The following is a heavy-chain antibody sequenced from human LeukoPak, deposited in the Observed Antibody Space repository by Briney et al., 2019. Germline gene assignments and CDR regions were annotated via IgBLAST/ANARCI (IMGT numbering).Heavy chain of an antibody. CDR3: ARVVAARTYYMDV. CDR1: GGSISSYY. J-gene: IGHJ6*03. Sequence: SETLSLTCTVSGGSISSYYWSWIRQPPGKGLEWIGYIYYSGSTNYNPSPKSRVTISVDTSKNQFSLKLSSVTAADTAVYYCARVVAARTYYMDVWGKGTTVTVSS. CDR2: IYYSGST. D-gene: IGHD6-6*01. V-gene: IGHV4-59*01.